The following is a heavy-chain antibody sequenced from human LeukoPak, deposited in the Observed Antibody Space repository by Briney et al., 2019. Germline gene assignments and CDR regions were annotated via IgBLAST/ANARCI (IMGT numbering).Heavy chain of an antibody. V-gene: IGHV4-34*01. CDR1: GFTFSSYW. CDR3: ARDPHDSSGYPLDY. D-gene: IGHD3-22*01. Sequence: GSLRLSCAASGFTFSSYWMSWIRQPPGEGVEWIGEINHSGSTNYNPSLKSRVTISVGTSKNQFSLKLSSVTAADTAVYYCARDPHDSSGYPLDYWGQGTLVTVSS. J-gene: IGHJ4*02. CDR2: INHSGST.